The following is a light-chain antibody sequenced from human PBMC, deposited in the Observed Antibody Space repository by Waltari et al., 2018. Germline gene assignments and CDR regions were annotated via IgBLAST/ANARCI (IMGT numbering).Light chain of an antibody. J-gene: IGKJ3*01. CDR2: GAS. CDR1: QSVDSFY. V-gene: IGKV3-20*01. Sequence: EIVLTQSPGTLSASPRESATPSCRTSQSVDSFYISWYQQKPGQAPRLIILGASSRATGVPDRFSGSGSGTHFTLTISRLEPEDFAVYYCQQYGAARYTFGPGTRLDLK. CDR3: QQYGAARYT.